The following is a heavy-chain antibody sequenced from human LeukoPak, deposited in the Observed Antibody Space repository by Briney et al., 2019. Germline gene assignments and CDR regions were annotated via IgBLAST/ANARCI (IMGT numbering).Heavy chain of an antibody. CDR3: ARQGYRFGELWFDY. V-gene: IGHV4-39*01. CDR2: IYYSGST. Sequence: KPSETLSLTCTVSGGSISSSSYYWGWIRQPPGKELEWIGSIYYSGSTYYNPSLKSRVTISVDTSKNQFSLKLSSVTAADTAVYYCARQGYRFGELWFDYWGQGTLVTVSS. D-gene: IGHD3-16*01. J-gene: IGHJ4*02. CDR1: GGSISSSSYY.